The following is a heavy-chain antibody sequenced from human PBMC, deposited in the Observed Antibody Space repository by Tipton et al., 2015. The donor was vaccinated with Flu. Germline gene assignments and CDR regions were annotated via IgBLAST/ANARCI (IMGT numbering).Heavy chain of an antibody. Sequence: TLSLTCSVSGGSVDYYYWNWIRQAPGKGLEWIGFSYYTGSTNYKSSLKSRVTISTDTFTNQVSLKMKSVTAADTAVYYCARGPPGPSIRAYFFDIWGQGALVTVSS. D-gene: IGHD2-21*01. CDR2: SYYTGST. CDR1: GGSVDYYY. CDR3: ARGPPGPSIRAYFFDI. V-gene: IGHV4-59*02. J-gene: IGHJ4*02.